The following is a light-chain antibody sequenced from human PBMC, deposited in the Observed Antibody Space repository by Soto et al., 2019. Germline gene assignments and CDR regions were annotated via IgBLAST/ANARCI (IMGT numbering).Light chain of an antibody. CDR3: QQYNSYPFT. Sequence: IQMTQSPSSLSASVGDRVNITCRASQCISNYLAWFQQKPGQAPKSLIYAASSLQSGDPSKFRGSGSGTDFTLTISSLQPEDFATYYCQQYNSYPFTFGPGTKVDIK. CDR1: QCISNY. CDR2: AAS. V-gene: IGKV1-16*02. J-gene: IGKJ3*01.